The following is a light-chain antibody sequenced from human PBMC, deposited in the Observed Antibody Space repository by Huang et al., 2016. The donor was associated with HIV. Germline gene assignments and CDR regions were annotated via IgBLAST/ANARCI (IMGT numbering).Light chain of an antibody. Sequence: EIVMTQSPATLSVSPGERATLSCRASQSVSSNLAWYQQKPGQGPRLLIYGASTRATGIPARFSGSGSGTEFTLTISSLQSEDFAVYYCQQYNNWPPWT. CDR2: GAS. CDR1: QSVSSN. J-gene: IGKJ1*01. V-gene: IGKV3-15*01. CDR3: QQYNNWPPWT.